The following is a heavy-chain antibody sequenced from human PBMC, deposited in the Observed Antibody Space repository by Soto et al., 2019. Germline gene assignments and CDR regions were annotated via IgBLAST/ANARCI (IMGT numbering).Heavy chain of an antibody. V-gene: IGHV4-30-4*01. D-gene: IGHD3-16*01. CDR3: ATVLHDYGTNGVDS. CDR1: GASIRSGRYY. CDR2: IYYTGTT. J-gene: IGHJ5*01. Sequence: QVQLQESGPRLVKPSQTLSLTCSVSGASIRSGRYYWSWIRQSPGRGLEWIGYIYYTGTTHSNPAVKSRVTILLDNSKDQFSLTLTSVTAADTAMYYCATVLHDYGTNGVDSWGQGTQVTVSS.